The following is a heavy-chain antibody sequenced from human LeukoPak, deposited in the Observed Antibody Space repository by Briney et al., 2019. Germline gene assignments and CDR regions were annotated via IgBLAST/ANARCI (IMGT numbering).Heavy chain of an antibody. J-gene: IGHJ4*02. V-gene: IGHV3-53*01. CDR2: IYGAGAT. CDR1: VLTLSSEY. CDR3: ARLLPASRHYFDF. D-gene: IGHD2-15*01. Sequence: GGSLRLSCAAFVLTLSSEYPAWVRQAPGKRLEWISVIYGAGATYYADSVQGRFTISRSKALYLQMDSLRVEDTAVYHCARLLPASRHYFDFWGQGTLVTVSS.